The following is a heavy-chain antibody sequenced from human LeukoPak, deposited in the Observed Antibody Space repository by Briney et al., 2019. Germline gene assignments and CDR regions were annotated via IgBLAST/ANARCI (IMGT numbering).Heavy chain of an antibody. V-gene: IGHV1-69*05. CDR2: IIPIFGTA. J-gene: IGHJ3*02. CDR3: ARDGSTTESAFDI. CDR1: GGTFSSYA. Sequence: SVKVSCKASGGTFSSYAISWVRQAPGQGLEWMGGIIPIFGTANYAQKFQGRVTITTDESTSTAYMELSSLRSEDTAVYYRARDGSTTESAFDIWGQGTMVTVSS. D-gene: IGHD1-1*01.